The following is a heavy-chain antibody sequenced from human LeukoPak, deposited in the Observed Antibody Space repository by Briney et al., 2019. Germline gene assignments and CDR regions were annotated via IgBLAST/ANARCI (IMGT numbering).Heavy chain of an antibody. CDR2: IYDRGPA. Sequence: SEALSLTCTVSGGAITSGGYSWNWIRQPPGKGLEWIGCIYDRGPAYYNPSLKSRFTISVDRPKNQFFLNVTSLTAADTAVYYCARSRQASGLFNSWGQGTLVVVSS. CDR1: GGAITSGGYS. CDR3: ARSRQASGLFNS. D-gene: IGHD3-10*01. V-gene: IGHV4-30-2*01. J-gene: IGHJ5*01.